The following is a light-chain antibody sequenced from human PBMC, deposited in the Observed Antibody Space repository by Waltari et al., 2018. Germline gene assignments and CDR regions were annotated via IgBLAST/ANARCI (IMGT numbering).Light chain of an antibody. CDR3: SSWDDSLSGRV. V-gene: IGLV1-44*01. CDR1: SSNIGSNT. Sequence: QSVLTQAPSASGTPGQRVTIPCSGGSSNIGSNTVSWYQQLPGAAPKLLIYSNDRRPSGVPDRFSGSKSGTSASLAISGLQSEDEADYYCSSWDDSLSGRVFGPGTRVTVL. J-gene: IGLJ1*01. CDR2: SND.